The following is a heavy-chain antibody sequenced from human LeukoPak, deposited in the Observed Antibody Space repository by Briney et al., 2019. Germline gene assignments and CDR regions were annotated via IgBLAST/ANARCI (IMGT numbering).Heavy chain of an antibody. Sequence: GASVKVSCKASGYTFTGYYMHWVRQAPGQGLEWMGWINPNSGGTNYAQKFRGRVTMTRDTSISTAYMELSRLRSDDTAVYYCASIAADPYYYDMDVWGQGTTVTVSS. CDR1: GYTFTGYY. J-gene: IGHJ6*02. V-gene: IGHV1-2*02. CDR3: ASIAADPYYYDMDV. CDR2: INPNSGGT. D-gene: IGHD6-13*01.